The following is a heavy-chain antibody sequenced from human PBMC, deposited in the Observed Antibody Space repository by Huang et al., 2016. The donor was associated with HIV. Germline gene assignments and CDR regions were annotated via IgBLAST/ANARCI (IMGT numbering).Heavy chain of an antibody. J-gene: IGHJ4*02. CDR1: GFTFYTYS. CDR3: ARDLPGGITGVTVGLDY. V-gene: IGHV3-48*01. CDR2: VSSSDSTI. D-gene: IGHD1-20*01. Sequence: EVQLVESGGGVVQPGGSLRLSCVAAGFTFYTYSMNWVRQAPGKGLEWLSYVSSSDSTIYYADSVKGRFTISRDKAKNSLYLKMNSLRAEDTAVYYCARDLPGGITGVTVGLDYWGQGTLVSVSS.